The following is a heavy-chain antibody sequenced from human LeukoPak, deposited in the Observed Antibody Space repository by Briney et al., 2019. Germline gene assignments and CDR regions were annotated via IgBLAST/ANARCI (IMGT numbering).Heavy chain of an antibody. CDR2: ISSSSSYT. CDR3: ARGGERIVAAGNFDH. Sequence: PGGSLRLSCAASGFTFSDYYMSWIRQAPGKGLEWVSYISSSSSYTDYADPVKGRFTISRDNAKNSLYLQMNSLRAEDTAVYYCARGGERIVAAGNFDHWGQGTLVSVSS. V-gene: IGHV3-11*05. J-gene: IGHJ4*02. CDR1: GFTFSDYY. D-gene: IGHD6-13*01.